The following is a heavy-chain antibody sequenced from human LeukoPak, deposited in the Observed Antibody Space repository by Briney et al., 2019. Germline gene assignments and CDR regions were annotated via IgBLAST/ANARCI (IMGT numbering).Heavy chain of an antibody. Sequence: SETLSLTCAVYGGSFSGYFWSWIRQPPGQGPEYIGEIRHSGSTTYNPSLKSRVTISVDTSNNQFSLKLISVTAADTAVYYCARHESDSSSAAFDSWGQGTMVTVSS. D-gene: IGHD6-6*01. CDR2: IRHSGST. V-gene: IGHV4-34*01. CDR1: GGSFSGYF. J-gene: IGHJ3*01. CDR3: ARHESDSSSAAFDS.